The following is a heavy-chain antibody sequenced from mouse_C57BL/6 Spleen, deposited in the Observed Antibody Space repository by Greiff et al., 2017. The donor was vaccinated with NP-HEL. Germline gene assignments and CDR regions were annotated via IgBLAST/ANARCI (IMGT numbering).Heavy chain of an antibody. D-gene: IGHD1-1*01. J-gene: IGHJ4*01. CDR2: IHPNSGST. CDR1: GYTFTSYW. V-gene: IGHV1-64*01. Sequence: VQLQQPGAELVKPGASVKLSCKASGYTFTSYWMHWVKQRPGQGLEWIGMIHPNSGSTNYNEKFKSKATLTVDKSSSTAYMQLSSLTSEDSAVYYCARSFYYGSTNYYAMDYWGQGTSVTVSS. CDR3: ARSFYYGSTNYYAMDY.